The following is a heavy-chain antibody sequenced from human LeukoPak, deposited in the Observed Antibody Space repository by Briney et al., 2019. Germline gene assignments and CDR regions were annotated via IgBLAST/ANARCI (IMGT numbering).Heavy chain of an antibody. J-gene: IGHJ3*02. D-gene: IGHD2-15*01. CDR2: IIPIFGTA. Sequence: SVKVSCKASGGTFSSYAISWVRQAPGQGLEWMGGIIPIFGTANYAQKFQGRVTITADESTSTAYMELSSLRSEDTAVYYRARVVLDIVVVVAPAAFDIWGQGTIVTVSS. CDR3: ARVVLDIVVVVAPAAFDI. CDR1: GGTFSSYA. V-gene: IGHV1-69*01.